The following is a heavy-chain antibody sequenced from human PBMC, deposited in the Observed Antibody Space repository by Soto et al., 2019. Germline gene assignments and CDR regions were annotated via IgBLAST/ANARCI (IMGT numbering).Heavy chain of an antibody. D-gene: IGHD3-10*01. V-gene: IGHV1-2*04. CDR1: GYTFTGYY. Sequence: ASVKVSCKASGYTFTGYYMHWVRQAPGQGLEWMGWINPNSGGTDYAQKFQGWVTMTRDTSISTAYMELSRLRSDDTAVYYCARGVTMVRGNDAFDIWGQGTMVTVSS. CDR2: INPNSGGT. CDR3: ARGVTMVRGNDAFDI. J-gene: IGHJ3*02.